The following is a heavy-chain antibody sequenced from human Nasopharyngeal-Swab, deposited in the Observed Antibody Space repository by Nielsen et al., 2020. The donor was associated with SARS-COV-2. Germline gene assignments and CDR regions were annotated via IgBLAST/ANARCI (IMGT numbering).Heavy chain of an antibody. CDR2: ISWSSGSI. Sequence: GGSLRLSCAASGFTFDDYAMHWVRQAPGKGLEWVSGISWSSGSIGYADSVKGRFTISRDNAKNSLYLQMNSLRAEDTALYYCAAGPPLYYYYMDVWGKGTTVTVSS. J-gene: IGHJ6*03. V-gene: IGHV3-9*01. CDR3: AAGPPLYYYYMDV. D-gene: IGHD6-13*01. CDR1: GFTFDDYA.